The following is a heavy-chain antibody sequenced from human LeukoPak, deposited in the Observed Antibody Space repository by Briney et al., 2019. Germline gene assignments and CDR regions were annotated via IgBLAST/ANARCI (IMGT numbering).Heavy chain of an antibody. D-gene: IGHD6-13*01. CDR2: IEADGNEK. CDR1: GFTFTDFW. J-gene: IGHJ4*02. V-gene: IGHV3-7*01. Sequence: PGGSLRLSCAASGFTFTDFWMTWVRQAPGKGLEWVANIEADGNEKYYVDSVKGRFTISRDNAKHSLYLQLNSLRAEDTAVYYCARDLSSWYGYYFDYWGQGTLVTVSS. CDR3: ARDLSSWYGYYFDY.